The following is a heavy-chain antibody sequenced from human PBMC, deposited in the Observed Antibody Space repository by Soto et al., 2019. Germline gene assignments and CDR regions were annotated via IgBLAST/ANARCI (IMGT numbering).Heavy chain of an antibody. CDR2: IYYSGST. CDR1: GGSISSYY. CDR3: ARKVIISSGIDY. V-gene: IGHV4-59*08. D-gene: IGHD3-22*01. Sequence: SETLSLTCTVSGGSISSYYWSWIRQPPGKGLEWIGYIYYSGSTNYNPSLKSRVTISVDTSKNQFSLKLSSVTAADTAVYYCARKVIISSGIDYWGQGTLVTVSS. J-gene: IGHJ4*02.